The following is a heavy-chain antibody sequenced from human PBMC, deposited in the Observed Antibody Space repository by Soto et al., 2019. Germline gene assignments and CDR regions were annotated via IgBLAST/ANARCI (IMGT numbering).Heavy chain of an antibody. CDR3: ARVRGLGIAYYFDY. CDR2: IYYSGSS. Sequence: PSETLSLTCTVSGGSISSGDYYWSWIRQPPGKGLEWIGYIYYSGSSYYNPSLKSRVTISVDTSKNQFSLRLNSVTAADTAVYYCARVRGLGIAYYFDYWGQGTLVTVSS. CDR1: GGSISSGDYY. J-gene: IGHJ4*02. V-gene: IGHV4-30-4*01. D-gene: IGHD7-27*01.